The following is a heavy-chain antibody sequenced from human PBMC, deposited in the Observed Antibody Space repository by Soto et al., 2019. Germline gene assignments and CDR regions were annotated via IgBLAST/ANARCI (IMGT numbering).Heavy chain of an antibody. J-gene: IGHJ6*02. CDR3: ARDLLSGSGTNDYYYYGMDV. Sequence: TSETLSLTCPVSGASISTYYWSWIRQPPGKGLEWIGYIYYSGSTNYNPSLKSRVTISVDTSKNQFSLKLTSVTAADTAVYYCARDLLSGSGTNDYYYYGMDVWGPGTTVTVSS. V-gene: IGHV4-59*01. CDR2: IYYSGST. D-gene: IGHD3-10*01. CDR1: GASISTYY.